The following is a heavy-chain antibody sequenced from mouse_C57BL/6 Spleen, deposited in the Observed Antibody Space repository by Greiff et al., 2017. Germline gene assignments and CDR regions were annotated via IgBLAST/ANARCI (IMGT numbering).Heavy chain of an antibody. J-gene: IGHJ2*01. CDR2: IRNKANGYTT. CDR3: ARYSYYGSSYYFDY. D-gene: IGHD1-1*01. CDR1: GFTFTDYY. Sequence: EVKLVESGGGLVQPGGSLSLSCAASGFTFTDYYMSWVRQPPGKALEWLGFIRNKANGYTTEYSASVKCRFTISRDNSQSILYLQMNALRAEDSATYYCARYSYYGSSYYFDYWGQGTTLTVFS. V-gene: IGHV7-3*01.